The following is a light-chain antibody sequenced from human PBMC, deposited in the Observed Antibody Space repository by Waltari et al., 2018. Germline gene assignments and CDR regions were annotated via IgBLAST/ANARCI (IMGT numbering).Light chain of an antibody. J-gene: IGLJ3*02. Sequence: QSALTQPASVSGSPGQSITISCSGTSSDVGGYNYVSWYQQHPGKAPKVMIYDVTSRPSGVSDRFSGSKSCNTASLTISGLQAEDEADYYCSSYTSSSTVVFGGGTKLTVL. CDR1: SSDVGGYNY. CDR3: SSYTSSSTVV. CDR2: DVT. V-gene: IGLV2-14*03.